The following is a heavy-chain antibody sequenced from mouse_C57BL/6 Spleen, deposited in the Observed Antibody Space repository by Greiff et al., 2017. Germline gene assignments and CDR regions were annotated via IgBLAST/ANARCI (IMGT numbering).Heavy chain of an antibody. CDR2: IYPGDGDT. J-gene: IGHJ4*01. CDR3: ARGDSIYAMDY. V-gene: IGHV1-82*01. Sequence: QVQLQQSGPELVKPGASVKISCKASGYAFSSSWMNWVKQRPGKGLEWIGRIYPGDGDTNYNGKFKGKATLTADRSSSTAYMQLSSLTSEDSAVXFCARGDSIYAMDYWGQGTSVTVSS. CDR1: GYAFSSSW.